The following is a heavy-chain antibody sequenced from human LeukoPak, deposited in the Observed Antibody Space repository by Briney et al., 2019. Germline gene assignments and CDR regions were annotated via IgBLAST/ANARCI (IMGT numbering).Heavy chain of an antibody. CDR2: ISSSSSYI. J-gene: IGHJ4*02. CDR3: AKDNVGAADC. V-gene: IGHV3-21*04. D-gene: IGHD1-26*01. Sequence: GGSLRLSCAASGFTFSSYSMNWVRQAPGKGLEWVSSISSSSSYIYYADSVKGRFTISRDNSKNTLYLQMNSLRAEDTAVYYCAKDNVGAADCWGRGTLVTVSS. CDR1: GFTFSSYS.